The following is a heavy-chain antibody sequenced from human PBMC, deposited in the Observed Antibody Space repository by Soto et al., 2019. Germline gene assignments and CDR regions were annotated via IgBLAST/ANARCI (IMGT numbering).Heavy chain of an antibody. V-gene: IGHV1-69*01. J-gene: IGHJ4*02. CDR3: ARESGYYDSSGYPRLRYVDY. D-gene: IGHD3-22*01. Sequence: VQLVQSGAEVKKPGSSVKVSCKASGGTFSSYAISWVRQAPGQGLEWMGGIIPIFGTANYAQKFQGRVTITADESTSTAYMELSSLRSEDTAVYYCARESGYYDSSGYPRLRYVDYWGQGTLVTVSS. CDR2: IIPIFGTA. CDR1: GGTFSSYA.